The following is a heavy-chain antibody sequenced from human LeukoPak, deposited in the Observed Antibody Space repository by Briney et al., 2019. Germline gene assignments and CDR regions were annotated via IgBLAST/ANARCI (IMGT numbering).Heavy chain of an antibody. CDR1: GGSISSYY. CDR3: ARDRYGDYPDAFDI. D-gene: IGHD4-17*01. V-gene: IGHV4-59*01. CDR2: IYYSGST. Sequence: SETLSLTCTVSGGSISSYYWSWIRQPPGKGLEWIGYIYYSGSTNYNPSLTSRVTISVDTSKNQFSLKLSSVTAADTAVYYCARDRYGDYPDAFDIWGQGTMVTVSS. J-gene: IGHJ3*02.